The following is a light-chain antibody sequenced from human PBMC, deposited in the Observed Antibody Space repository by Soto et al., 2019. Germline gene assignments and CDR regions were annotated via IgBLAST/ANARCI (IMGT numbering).Light chain of an antibody. CDR3: SSYTTNITPVV. CDR2: EVT. CDR1: SGDIGGYNY. J-gene: IGLJ2*01. Sequence: HSALTQPASVSGSPGQSITISCTGTSGDIGGYNYVSWYQQHPGKAPKLLISEVTNRPSGVSNRFSGSKSGNTASLTISGLQAEDEADYYCSSYTTNITPVVFGGGTQLTVL. V-gene: IGLV2-14*01.